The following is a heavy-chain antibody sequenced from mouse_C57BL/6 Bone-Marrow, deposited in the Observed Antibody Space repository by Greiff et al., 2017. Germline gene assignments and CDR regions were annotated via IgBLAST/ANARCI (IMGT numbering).Heavy chain of an antibody. CDR1: GFTFSNYW. V-gene: IGHV6-3*01. Sequence: EVKVLESGGGLVQPGGSMKLSCVASGFTFSNYWMNWVRQSPEKGLEWVAQIRLKSDNYATHYAESVKGRFTISRDDSKSSVYLQMNNLRAEDTGIYYCTGTTVGVPFDYWGQGTTLTVSS. J-gene: IGHJ2*01. D-gene: IGHD1-1*01. CDR2: IRLKSDNYAT. CDR3: TGTTVGVPFDY.